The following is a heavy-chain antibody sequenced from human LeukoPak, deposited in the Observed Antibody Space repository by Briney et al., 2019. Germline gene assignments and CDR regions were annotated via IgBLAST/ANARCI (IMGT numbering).Heavy chain of an antibody. Sequence: PGGSLRLSCAVSGITLSNYGMSWVRQAPGKGLEWVSGISGSGGNTYYADSVKGRFTISRDNSKNTLYLQMNSLRAEDTAVYFCAKRGVVIRVILVGFHKEAYYFDSWGQGALVTDSS. CDR3: AKRGVVIRVILVGFHKEAYYFDS. CDR1: GITLSNYG. D-gene: IGHD3-22*01. CDR2: ISGSGGNT. V-gene: IGHV3-23*01. J-gene: IGHJ4*02.